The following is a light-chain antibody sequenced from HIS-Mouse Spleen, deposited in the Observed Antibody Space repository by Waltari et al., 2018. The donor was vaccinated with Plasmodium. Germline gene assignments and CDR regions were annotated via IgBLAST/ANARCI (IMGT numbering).Light chain of an antibody. CDR3: QQYNNWPFT. CDR2: GAS. Sequence: EIVMTQSPATLSVSPGERATLSCRASQSVSSNLAWYQQKPGQAPRLLIYGASTRATCIPAMFSGSGSGTEFTLTISSLQSEDFAVYYCQQYNNWPFTFGPGTKVDIK. J-gene: IGKJ3*01. V-gene: IGKV3-15*01. CDR1: QSVSSN.